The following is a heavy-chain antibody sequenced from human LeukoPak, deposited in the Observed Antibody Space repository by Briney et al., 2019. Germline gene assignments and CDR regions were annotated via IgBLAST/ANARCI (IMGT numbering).Heavy chain of an antibody. J-gene: IGHJ4*02. CDR1: GGSISNYY. D-gene: IGHD6-13*01. Sequence: SETLSLTCTVSGGSISNYYWNWIRQPPGKGLEWIGTIYYSGSTYYNPSLKGRVTISVDTSKNQFSLKVSSVTAADTAVYYCARHEWQQLVKFDYWGQEALVTVSS. V-gene: IGHV4-39*01. CDR2: IYYSGST. CDR3: ARHEWQQLVKFDY.